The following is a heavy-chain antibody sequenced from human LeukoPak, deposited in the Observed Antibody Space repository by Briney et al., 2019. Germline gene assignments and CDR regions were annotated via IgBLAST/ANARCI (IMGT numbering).Heavy chain of an antibody. D-gene: IGHD3-10*01. V-gene: IGHV4-59*01. CDR2: IYYSGST. Sequence: TSETLSLTCTVSGGSISSYYWSWIRQPPGKGLEWIGYIYYSGSTNYNPSLKSRVTISVDTSKNQFSLKLSSVTAADTAVYYCARDSGGRKGYYGSGNFDYWGQGTLVTVSS. J-gene: IGHJ4*02. CDR1: GGSISSYY. CDR3: ARDSGGRKGYYGSGNFDY.